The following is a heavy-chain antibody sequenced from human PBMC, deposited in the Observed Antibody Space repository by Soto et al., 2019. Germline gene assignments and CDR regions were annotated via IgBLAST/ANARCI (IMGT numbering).Heavy chain of an antibody. CDR3: AKDKNGYCSGGSCYPYFDY. Sequence: GGSLRLSCAASGFTFSSYAMSWVRQAPGKGLEWVSAISGSGGSTYYADSVKGRFTISRDNSKNTLYLQMNSLRAEDTAVYYCAKDKNGYCSGGSCYPYFDYWGQGTLVTVSS. J-gene: IGHJ4*02. D-gene: IGHD2-15*01. V-gene: IGHV3-23*01. CDR2: ISGSGGST. CDR1: GFTFSSYA.